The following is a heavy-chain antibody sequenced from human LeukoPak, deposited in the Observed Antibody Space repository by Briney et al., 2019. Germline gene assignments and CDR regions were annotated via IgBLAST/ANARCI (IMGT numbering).Heavy chain of an antibody. V-gene: IGHV3-30*18. Sequence: GRSLRLSCEASGFTFRNYGVHWVRQAPGKGLEWVAVISYDGGHQYSADSVKGRFTLSRDNSKNTVYLQLNSLRAKDTAVYYCAKDRRMMSAYYGMDVWGQGTPVTVSS. D-gene: IGHD3-16*01. CDR3: AKDRRMMSAYYGMDV. J-gene: IGHJ6*02. CDR1: GFTFRNYG. CDR2: ISYDGGHQ.